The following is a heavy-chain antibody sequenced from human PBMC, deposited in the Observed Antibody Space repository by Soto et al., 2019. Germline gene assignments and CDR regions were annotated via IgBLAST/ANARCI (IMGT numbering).Heavy chain of an antibody. CDR1: CDSIITADYY. J-gene: IGHJ4*02. CDR3: ARGIYSTSSFFDS. Sequence: PSETLSLTCTVSCDSIITADYYWNWIHQPPGKGLEWIGYIYYSGNTYYIPSLKSRVTISVDTSKNQISLKLNSVTAADTAVYYCARGIYSTSSFFDSWGQGTLVTVSS. CDR2: IYYSGNT. D-gene: IGHD6-6*01. V-gene: IGHV4-30-4*01.